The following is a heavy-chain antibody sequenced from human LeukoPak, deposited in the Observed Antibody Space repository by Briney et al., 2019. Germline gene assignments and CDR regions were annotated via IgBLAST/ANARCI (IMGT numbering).Heavy chain of an antibody. CDR3: AKDPEKGLAVARLEH. J-gene: IGHJ5*02. V-gene: IGHV4-39*02. Sequence: SETLSLTCTVSGGSISSISYYWGWIRQPPGKGLEWIGSIYYSGSTYYNPSLKSRVTISVDTSKNQFSLKLSSVTAADTAVYYCAKDPEKGLAVARLEHWGQGTLVTVSS. D-gene: IGHD6-19*01. CDR2: IYYSGST. CDR1: GGSISSISYY.